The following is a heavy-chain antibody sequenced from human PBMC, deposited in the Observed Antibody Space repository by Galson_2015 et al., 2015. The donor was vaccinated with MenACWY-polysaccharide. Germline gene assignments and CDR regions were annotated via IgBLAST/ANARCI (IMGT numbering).Heavy chain of an antibody. CDR2: IWNAGSNK. V-gene: IGHV3-33*01. CDR3: ARGGQLERKGRGDWFDP. D-gene: IGHD1-1*01. CDR1: GFTFSNYG. Sequence: SLSLSCAASGFTFSNYGMHWVRQAPGKGLEWVALIWNAGSNKNYVDSVKGRFTISRDNSKNTLYLQMNSLRAEDTAVYYCARGGQLERKGRGDWFDPWGQGTLVTVSS. J-gene: IGHJ5*02.